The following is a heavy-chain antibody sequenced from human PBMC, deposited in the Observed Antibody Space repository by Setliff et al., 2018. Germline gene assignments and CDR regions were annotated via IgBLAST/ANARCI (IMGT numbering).Heavy chain of an antibody. CDR1: GGSISSGTYY. D-gene: IGHD6-19*01. CDR2: IYYSGSTS. Sequence: LSLTCTVSGGSISSGTYYWNWVRQHPGKGLEWIGNIYYSGSTSYYNPSLKSRVTISVDTSKNQFSLELTSVTAADTAVYYCARSRTIAVKGGVFAVWGRGTLVTVSS. V-gene: IGHV4-31*03. CDR3: ARSRTIAVKGGVFAV. J-gene: IGHJ2*01.